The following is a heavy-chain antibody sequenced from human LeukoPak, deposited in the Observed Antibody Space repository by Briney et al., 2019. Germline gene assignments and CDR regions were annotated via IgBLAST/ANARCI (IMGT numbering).Heavy chain of an antibody. CDR2: ISYDGSNK. CDR1: GFTFSSYA. V-gene: IGHV3-30-3*01. Sequence: GGPLRLSCAASGFTFSSYAMHWVRQAPGKGLEWVAVISYDGSNKYYADSVKGRFTISRDNSKNTLYLQMNSLRAEDTAVYYCARRYSYGYYYYYGMDVWGQGTTVTVSS. J-gene: IGHJ6*02. D-gene: IGHD5-18*01. CDR3: ARRYSYGYYYYYGMDV.